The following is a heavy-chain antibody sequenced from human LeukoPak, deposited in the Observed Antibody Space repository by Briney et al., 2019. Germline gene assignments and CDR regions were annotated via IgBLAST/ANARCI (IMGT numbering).Heavy chain of an antibody. J-gene: IGHJ4*02. CDR3: AREGIVGATRVIDS. Sequence: PGGSLRLSCAASGFTFSSYSMNWVRQAPGKGLEWVSSISSSSSYIYYADSVKGRFTISRDNAKNSLYLQMNSLRAEDTAVYYCAREGIVGATRVIDSWGQGTLVTVSS. V-gene: IGHV3-21*01. D-gene: IGHD1-26*01. CDR1: GFTFSSYS. CDR2: ISSSSSYI.